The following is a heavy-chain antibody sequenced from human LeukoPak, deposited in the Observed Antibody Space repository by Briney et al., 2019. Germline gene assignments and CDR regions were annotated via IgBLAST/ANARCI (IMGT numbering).Heavy chain of an antibody. D-gene: IGHD3-10*01. CDR1: GGSFRSSSYY. CDR3: ARRDGAYFDY. J-gene: IGHJ4*02. V-gene: IGHV4-39*01. CDR2: IHYSGST. Sequence: SETLSLTCTVSGGSFRSSSYYWGWIRQPPGKGLEWIGSIHYSGSTYYNPSLKSRVTISVETSKNQFSLKLSSVTAADTAVYYCARRDGAYFDYWGQGTLVTVSS.